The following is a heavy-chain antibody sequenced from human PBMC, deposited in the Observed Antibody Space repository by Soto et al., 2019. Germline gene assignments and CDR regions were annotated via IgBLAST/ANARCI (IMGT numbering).Heavy chain of an antibody. CDR2: FDPEDGET. Sequence: ASVKVSCKVSGYTVTELSMHWVRQAPGKGLEWMGGFDPEDGETIYAQKFQGRVTMTEDTSTDTAYMELSSLRSEDTAVYYCATVSSAAMAHLFDYWGQGTLVTVSS. V-gene: IGHV1-24*01. CDR3: ATVSSAAMAHLFDY. CDR1: GYTVTELS. D-gene: IGHD2-2*01. J-gene: IGHJ4*02.